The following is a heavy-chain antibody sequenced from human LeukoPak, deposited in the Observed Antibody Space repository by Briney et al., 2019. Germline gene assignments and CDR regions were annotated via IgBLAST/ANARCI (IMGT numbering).Heavy chain of an antibody. Sequence: PSETLSLTCTVSGGSISSGDYYWSWIRQPPGKGLEWIGYIYYSGSTYYNPSLKSRVTISVDTSKNQFSLKLSSVTAADTAVYYCARVWYSNSSENWYFDLWGRGTLVTVSS. CDR3: ARVWYSNSSENWYFDL. J-gene: IGHJ2*01. V-gene: IGHV4-30-4*01. CDR1: GGSISSGDYY. D-gene: IGHD6-6*01. CDR2: IYYSGST.